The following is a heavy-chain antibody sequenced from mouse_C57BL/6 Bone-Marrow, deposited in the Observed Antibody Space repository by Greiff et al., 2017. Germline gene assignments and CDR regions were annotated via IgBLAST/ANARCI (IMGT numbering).Heavy chain of an antibody. CDR3: ARYNDGSSYCAMDD. V-gene: IGHV1-78*01. CDR2: LYPRDGST. Sequence: VQLQQSDAELVKPGASVKISCKVSGYTFTGHTIHWMKQRPEQGLEWIGYLYPRDGSTKYNEKFKGKATLPADKSSSTADKQLNSRTSEDAAVYCCARYNDGSSYCAMDDWGQGTSVTVSS. CDR1: GYTFTGHT. D-gene: IGHD1-1*01. J-gene: IGHJ4*01.